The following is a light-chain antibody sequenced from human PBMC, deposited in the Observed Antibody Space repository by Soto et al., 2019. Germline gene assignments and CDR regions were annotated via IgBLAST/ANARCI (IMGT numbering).Light chain of an antibody. CDR3: QQYNNLPYT. Sequence: EIVMTQSPATLSVSPGERATLSCRASQSVSSNLAWYQQKPGQAPRLLIYDASTRATGIPARFSGSGSGTEFTLTISSLQSEDFAVSYCQQYNNLPYTFGQWTKLEIK. V-gene: IGKV3-15*01. CDR2: DAS. CDR1: QSVSSN. J-gene: IGKJ2*01.